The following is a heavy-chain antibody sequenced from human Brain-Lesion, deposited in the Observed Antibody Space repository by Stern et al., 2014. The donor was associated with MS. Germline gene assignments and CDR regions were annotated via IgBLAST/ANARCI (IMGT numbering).Heavy chain of an antibody. Sequence: QVQLVQSGPGLVKPSETLSLTCTVAGGSVSSTSYAWAWIRQPPGKGLEWIGTIYYSGNTYYSPSLNGRLTYSLDTSKNHFPLLLGSVTAADTAVYYCAGEEDIRYCSGGSCTGNWFDPWGQGTLVTVSS. CDR3: AGEEDIRYCSGGSCTGNWFDP. CDR2: IYYSGNT. J-gene: IGHJ5*02. V-gene: IGHV4-39*02. D-gene: IGHD2-15*01. CDR1: GGSVSSTSYA.